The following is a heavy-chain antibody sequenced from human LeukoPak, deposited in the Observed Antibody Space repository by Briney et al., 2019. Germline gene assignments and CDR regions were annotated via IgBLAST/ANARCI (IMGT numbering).Heavy chain of an antibody. J-gene: IGHJ2*01. CDR2: INQDGSEK. Sequence: GGSLRLSCAASGFTFSSYWMSWVRQAPGKGLEGVAIINQDGSEKYYVDSLKGRFTISRDNAKNSLYLQMNSLRAEDTALYYCAKDKTVTPGFGYFDLWGRGTLVTVSS. V-gene: IGHV3-7*03. CDR3: AKDKTVTPGFGYFDL. CDR1: GFTFSSYW. D-gene: IGHD4-17*01.